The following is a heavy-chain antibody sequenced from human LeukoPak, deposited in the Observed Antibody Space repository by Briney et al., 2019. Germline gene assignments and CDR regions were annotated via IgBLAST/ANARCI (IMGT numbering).Heavy chain of an antibody. V-gene: IGHV4-59*01. J-gene: IGHJ4*02. D-gene: IGHD2-15*01. CDR2: IYYSGST. CDR1: GGSISSYY. Sequence: SETLSLTCAVSGGSISSYYWSWIRQPPGKGLEWVGYIYYSGSTNYTPSLKSRVTISVDTSKNQCSLKLSSVTAADTAVYYCARYGTRSGGNPHTSRIDYWGQRALVT. CDR3: ARYGTRSGGNPHTSRIDY.